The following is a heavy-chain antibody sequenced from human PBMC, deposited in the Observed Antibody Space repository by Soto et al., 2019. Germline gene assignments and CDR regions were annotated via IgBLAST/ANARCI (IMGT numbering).Heavy chain of an antibody. CDR2: ISYDGSNK. CDR1: GFTFISYA. CDR3: AREGPASPDYYYGMDV. V-gene: IGHV3-30*03. Sequence: PGGSLRLSCAASGFTFISYAMHCFRHSPFKWLEWVAVISYDGSNKYYADSVKGRFTISRDNSKNTLYLQMNSLRAEDTAVYYCAREGPASPDYYYGMDVWGQGTTVTVS. J-gene: IGHJ6*02.